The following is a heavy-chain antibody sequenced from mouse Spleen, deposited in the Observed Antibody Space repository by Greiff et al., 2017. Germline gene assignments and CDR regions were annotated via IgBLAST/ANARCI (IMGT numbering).Heavy chain of an antibody. CDR1: GFSLTSYG. Sequence: VMLVESGAGLVAPSQSLSITCTVSGFSLTSYGVDWVRQPPGKGLEWLGVIRGGGGTNYNSALMSGLSISKDNSKGQVFLKMNSLQTDDTAMYYCVYGNFAYWGQGTLVTVSA. J-gene: IGHJ3*01. V-gene: IGHV2-9*01. CDR2: IRGGGGT. CDR3: VYGNFAY. D-gene: IGHD2-1*01.